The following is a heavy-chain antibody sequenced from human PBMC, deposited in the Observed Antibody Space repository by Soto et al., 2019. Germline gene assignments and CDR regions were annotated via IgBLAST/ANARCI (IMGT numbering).Heavy chain of an antibody. D-gene: IGHD2-15*01. J-gene: IGHJ4*02. V-gene: IGHV4-31*03. CDR2: IHYSGDT. Sequence: QVQLQESGPGLVKPSQTLSLTCNVSVGAITNDGYYWSWIRQHPGKALEWIGNIHYSGDTYYNPTLKTRATTPVDISKHQFSLKLDSVTAADTAVYYCARLDLCYDYWGQGVLVTVSS. CDR1: VGAITNDGYY. CDR3: ARLDLCYDY.